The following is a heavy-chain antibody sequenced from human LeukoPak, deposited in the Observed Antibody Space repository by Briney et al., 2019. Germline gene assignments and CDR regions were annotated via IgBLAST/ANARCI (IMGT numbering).Heavy chain of an antibody. J-gene: IGHJ4*02. CDR1: GFTFSSFG. CDR2: INPSGGST. D-gene: IGHD4-17*01. V-gene: IGHV1-46*01. Sequence: GGSLRLSCAASGFTFSSFGMHWVRQAPGQGLEWMGIINPSGGSTSYAQKFQGRVTMTRDTSTSTVYMELSSLRSEDTAVYYCARVQGDDYGDFLDDYWGQGTLVTVSS. CDR3: ARVQGDDYGDFLDDY.